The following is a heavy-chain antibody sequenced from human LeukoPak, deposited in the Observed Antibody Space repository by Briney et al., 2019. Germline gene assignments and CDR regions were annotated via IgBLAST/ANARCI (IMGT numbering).Heavy chain of an antibody. CDR2: IYTSGST. CDR3: ARDSSVLQWFGELLSPPDYYYGMDV. V-gene: IGHV4-4*07. CDR1: GGSISSYY. J-gene: IGHJ6*02. Sequence: SETLSLTCTVSGGSISSYYWSWIRQPAGKGLEWIGRIYTSGSTNYNPSLKSRVTMSVDTSKNQFSLKLSSVTAADTAVYYCARDSSVLQWFGELLSPPDYYYGMDVWGQGTTVTVSS. D-gene: IGHD3-10*01.